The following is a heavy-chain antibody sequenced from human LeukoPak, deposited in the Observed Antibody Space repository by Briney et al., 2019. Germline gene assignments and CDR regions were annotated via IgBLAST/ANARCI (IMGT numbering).Heavy chain of an antibody. V-gene: IGHV3-23*01. CDR1: GFTFSSYA. CDR2: ISGSGGST. D-gene: IGHD6-13*01. J-gene: IGHJ4*02. CDR3: ARWIAAAGVIDY. Sequence: QAGGSLRLSCAASGFTFSSYAMSWVRQAPGKGLEWVSAISGSGGSTYYADSVKGRFTISRDNSKNTLYLQMNSLRAGDTAVYYCARWIAAAGVIDYWGQGTLVTVSS.